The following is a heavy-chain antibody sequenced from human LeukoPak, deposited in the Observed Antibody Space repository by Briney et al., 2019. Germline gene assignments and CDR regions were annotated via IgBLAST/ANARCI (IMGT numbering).Heavy chain of an antibody. CDR3: ARDPDSSGWYRADY. J-gene: IGHJ4*02. V-gene: IGHV3-7*01. CDR1: GFTFSSYW. D-gene: IGHD6-19*01. Sequence: GGSLRLSCAASGFTFSSYWMSWVRQAPGKGLEWVANIKQDGSEKYYVDSVKGRFTISRDNAKNSLYLQMNSLRAEDTAVYYCARDPDSSGWYRADYWGQGTLVTVSS. CDR2: IKQDGSEK.